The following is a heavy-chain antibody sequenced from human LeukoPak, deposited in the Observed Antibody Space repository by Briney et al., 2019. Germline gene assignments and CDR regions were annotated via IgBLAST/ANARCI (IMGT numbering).Heavy chain of an antibody. J-gene: IGHJ4*02. Sequence: PGESLKISCKGSGYSFTTFWIGWVRQTPGKGLEWMGIIYPGDSDTRYSPSFQGQVTISADKSISTAYLQWSSLKASDTAMYYCARSTSGGSSTFDYWGQGTLVTVSS. V-gene: IGHV5-51*01. CDR1: GYSFTTFW. CDR2: IYPGDSDT. CDR3: ARSTSGGSSTFDY. D-gene: IGHD2-15*01.